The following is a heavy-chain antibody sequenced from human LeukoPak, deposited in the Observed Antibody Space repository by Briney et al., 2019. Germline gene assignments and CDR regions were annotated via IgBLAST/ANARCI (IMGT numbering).Heavy chain of an antibody. CDR1: GYTLTELS. Sequence: ASVKVSCKVSGYTLTELSMHWVRQAPGKGLEWMGGFDPEDGETIYAQKFQGRVTMTEDTSTDTAYMELSSLRSEDTAVYYCATGQSYYDTPEYWGQGTLVTVSS. V-gene: IGHV1-24*01. CDR2: FDPEDGET. CDR3: ATGQSYYDTPEY. D-gene: IGHD3-22*01. J-gene: IGHJ4*02.